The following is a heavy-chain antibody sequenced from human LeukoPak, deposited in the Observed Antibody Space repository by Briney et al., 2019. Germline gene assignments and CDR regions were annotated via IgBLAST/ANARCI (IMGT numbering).Heavy chain of an antibody. Sequence: GGSLRLPCAASGFTFSSYAMSWVRQAPGKGLEWVSAISGSGGSTYYADSVKGRFTISRDNSKNTLYLQMNSLRAEDTAVYYCARGDLYDFWSHFDYWGQGTLVTVSS. J-gene: IGHJ4*02. V-gene: IGHV3-23*01. CDR2: ISGSGGST. CDR3: ARGDLYDFWSHFDY. D-gene: IGHD3-3*01. CDR1: GFTFSSYA.